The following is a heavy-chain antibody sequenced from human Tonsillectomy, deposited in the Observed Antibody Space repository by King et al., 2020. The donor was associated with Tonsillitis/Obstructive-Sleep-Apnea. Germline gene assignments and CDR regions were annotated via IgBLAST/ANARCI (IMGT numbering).Heavy chain of an antibody. V-gene: IGHV3-7*04. CDR3: AGDRRLRFLGWFSDLDS. CDR2: IKQDGSEK. D-gene: IGHD3-3*01. J-gene: IGHJ4*02. Sequence: VQLVESGGGLVQPGGSLRLSCAASGFTFSSYWMSWVRQAPGKGLEWVANIKQDGSEKYYVDSVKGRFTISRDNAKNSLYLQMNSLRAEDTAVYYCAGDRRLRFLGWFSDLDSWGQGTLVTVSS. CDR1: GFTFSSYW.